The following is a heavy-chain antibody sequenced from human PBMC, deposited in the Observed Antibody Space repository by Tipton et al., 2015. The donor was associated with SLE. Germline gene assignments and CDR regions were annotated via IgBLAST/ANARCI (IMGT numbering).Heavy chain of an antibody. V-gene: IGHV6-1*01. J-gene: IGHJ3*02. Sequence: GLVKPSQTLSLTCAISGDSVSSTSVAWNWIRQSPSRGLEWLGRTYYRSKWNNDYAVSVQSRITINPDTSKNQFSPQLNSVTPEDTAVYYCARLMTTLTYDVFDIWGQGMMIAVSS. CDR2: TYYRSKWNN. CDR3: ARLMTTLTYDVFDI. D-gene: IGHD4-17*01. CDR1: GDSVSSTSVA.